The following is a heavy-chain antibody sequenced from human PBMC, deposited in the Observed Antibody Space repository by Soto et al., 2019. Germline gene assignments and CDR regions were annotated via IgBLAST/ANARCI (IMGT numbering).Heavy chain of an antibody. J-gene: IGHJ4*02. CDR3: TSAVWYSEY. CDR2: IYYNGKT. D-gene: IGHD2-21*02. V-gene: IGHV4-59*11. Sequence: QVQLQESGPGLVKPSETLSLTCTVSGGSISNHYWSWIRQPPGKGLEWIGYIYYNGKTNYNPSLNSRVTMSVDTSKNQISLKLSSVTAADTAVYYCTSAVWYSEYWGQGTLITVSS. CDR1: GGSISNHY.